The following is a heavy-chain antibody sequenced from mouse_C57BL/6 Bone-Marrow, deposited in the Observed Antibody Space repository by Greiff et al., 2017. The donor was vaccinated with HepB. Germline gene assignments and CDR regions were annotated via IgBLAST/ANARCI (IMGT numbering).Heavy chain of an antibody. CDR2: IYWDDDK. J-gene: IGHJ4*01. CDR3: ARESTTRYAIGY. D-gene: IGHD2-14*01. Sequence: QVTLKESGPGILQSSQTLSLTCSFSGFSLSTSGMGVGWLRQPSGKGLEWLAHIYWDDDKRYNPSLKSRLTISKDTSRNQVVLKITIVDTAETATDYCARESTTRYAIGYWGKGTSVTVSS. V-gene: IGHV8-12*01. CDR1: GFSLSTSGMG.